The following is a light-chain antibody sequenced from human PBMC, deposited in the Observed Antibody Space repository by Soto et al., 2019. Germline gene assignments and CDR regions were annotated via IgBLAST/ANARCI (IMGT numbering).Light chain of an antibody. CDR2: TSG. J-gene: IGKJ2*01. Sequence: IHMTQSPSSLSASVGDRVTITCRASQRITTYLNWYQQKPGEAPKLLISTSGTLQRGVPSRFSGSGSGTDFTLTITSLQPADFANYFCQQTYSTPYTFGQGTQLEFK. CDR1: QRITTY. CDR3: QQTYSTPYT. V-gene: IGKV1-39*01.